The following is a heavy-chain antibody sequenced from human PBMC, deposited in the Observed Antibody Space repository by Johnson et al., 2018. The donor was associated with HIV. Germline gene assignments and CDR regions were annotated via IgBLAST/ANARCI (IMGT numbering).Heavy chain of an antibody. D-gene: IGHD2-15*01. V-gene: IGHV3-23*04. CDR2: ISGSVDSK. CDR3: ARDHCSGGSCYGHAFDI. Sequence: VQLVESGGGLVQPGGSLRHSCADSGFTFNNYGLSCVRQAPGKGLEWVSVISGSVDSKHNADSVKGRFTISRDNSKNKLYLQMNSLRAEDTALYYCARDHCSGGSCYGHAFDIWGQGTMVTVSS. J-gene: IGHJ3*02. CDR1: GFTFNNYG.